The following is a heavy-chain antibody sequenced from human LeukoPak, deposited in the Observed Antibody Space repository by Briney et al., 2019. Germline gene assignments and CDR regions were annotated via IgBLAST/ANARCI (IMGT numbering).Heavy chain of an antibody. J-gene: IGHJ3*02. CDR3: ARGPDSSGYYYGYAFDI. CDR2: IIPIFGTA. Sequence: SVKVSCKASGYTFTSYDINWVRQATGQGLEWMGGIIPIFGTANYAQKFQGRVTITADKSTSTAYMELSSLRSEDTAVYYCARGPDSSGYYYGYAFDIWGQGTMVTVSS. D-gene: IGHD3-22*01. V-gene: IGHV1-69*06. CDR1: GYTFTSYD.